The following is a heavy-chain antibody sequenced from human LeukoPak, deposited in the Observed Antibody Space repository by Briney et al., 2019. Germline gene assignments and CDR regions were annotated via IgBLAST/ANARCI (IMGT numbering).Heavy chain of an antibody. J-gene: IGHJ4*02. CDR3: ASNTVGY. D-gene: IGHD4-17*01. V-gene: IGHV3-66*01. CDR1: GFTVSSNY. CDR2: IYSGGST. Sequence: GGSLRLSCAASGFTVSSNYMSWVRQAPGKGLEWVSVIYSGGSTYYVDSVKGRFTISRDNSKNTLYLQMNSPRAEDTAVYYCASNTVGYWGQGTLVTVSS.